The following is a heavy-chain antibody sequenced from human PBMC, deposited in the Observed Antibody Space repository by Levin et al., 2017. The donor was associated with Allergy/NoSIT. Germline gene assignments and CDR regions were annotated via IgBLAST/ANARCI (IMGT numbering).Heavy chain of an antibody. D-gene: IGHD3-16*01. CDR2: INHSGST. Sequence: PSETLSLTCAVYGGSFSGYYWSWIRQPPGKGLEWIGEINHSGSTNYNPSLKSRVTISVDTSKNQFSLKLSSVTAADTAVYYCARGTLGGTDYWGQGTLVTVSS. J-gene: IGHJ4*02. CDR3: ARGTLGGTDY. V-gene: IGHV4-34*01. CDR1: GGSFSGYY.